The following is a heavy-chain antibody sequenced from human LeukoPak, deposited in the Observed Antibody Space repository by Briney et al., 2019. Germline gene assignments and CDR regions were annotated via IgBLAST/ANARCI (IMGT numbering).Heavy chain of an antibody. CDR3: ARDDNIYYYDSSGYPGYFDY. J-gene: IGHJ4*02. V-gene: IGHV3-30-3*01. CDR2: ISYDGSNK. CDR1: GFTFSSYA. D-gene: IGHD3-22*01. Sequence: GGSLRLSCAASGFTFSSYAMHWVRKAPGKGLEWVAVISYDGSNKYYADSVKGRFTISRDNSKNTLYLQMNSLRAEDTAVYYCARDDNIYYYDSSGYPGYFDYWGQGTLVTVSS.